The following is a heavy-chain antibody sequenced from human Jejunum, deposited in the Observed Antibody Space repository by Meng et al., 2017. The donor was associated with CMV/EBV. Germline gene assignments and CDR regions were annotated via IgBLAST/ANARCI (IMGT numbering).Heavy chain of an antibody. D-gene: IGHD6-13*01. V-gene: IGHV3-7*01. J-gene: IGHJ4*02. CDR3: ASEGIYGPYFDC. Sequence: CAASGLTFSGRWMSWIRQAPGKGLEWVANIKEDGRQKYYVDSVTGRFTISRDNAKSSLYLQMNGLRAEDTAVYYCASEGIYGPYFDCWGQGTLVTVSS. CDR2: IKEDGRQK. CDR1: GLTFSGRW.